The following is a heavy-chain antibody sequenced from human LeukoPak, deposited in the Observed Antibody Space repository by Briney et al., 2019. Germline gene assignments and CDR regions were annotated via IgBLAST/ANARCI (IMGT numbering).Heavy chain of an antibody. Sequence: SQTLSLTCAISGDSVSSNSAAWNWIRQSPSRGLEWLGRTYYRSKWYNDYAVSVKGRITINPDTSKNQFSLQLSSVTPEDTAVYYCARVPMVRGVISLYYYYMDVWGKGTTVTISS. CDR1: GDSVSSNSAA. J-gene: IGHJ6*03. D-gene: IGHD3-10*01. V-gene: IGHV6-1*01. CDR2: TYYRSKWYN. CDR3: ARVPMVRGVISLYYYYMDV.